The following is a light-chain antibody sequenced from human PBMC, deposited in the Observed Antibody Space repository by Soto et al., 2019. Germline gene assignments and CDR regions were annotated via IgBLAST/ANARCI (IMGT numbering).Light chain of an antibody. CDR3: SSFISISINWV. J-gene: IGLJ3*02. CDR1: SSDVGDNKY. V-gene: IGLV2-14*01. CDR2: EVS. Sequence: QSALTQPASVSGSPGQSITISCTGTSSDVGDNKYVSWYQHHPGKAPRLMIYEVSNRPSGVAKRFSGSKSGTTASLTISGLPDEDDDYYYYSSFISISINWVFGGGTKLTVL.